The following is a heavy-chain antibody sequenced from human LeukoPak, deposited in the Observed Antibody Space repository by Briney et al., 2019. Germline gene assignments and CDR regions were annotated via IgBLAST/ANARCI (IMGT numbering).Heavy chain of an antibody. CDR3: ARPRYDSSGYYLDY. CDR1: GGSISSSSYY. Sequence: SSETLSLTCTVSGGSISSSSYYWGWIRQPPGKGLEWIGSIYYSGSTYYNPSLKSRVTISVDTSKNQFSLKLSSVTAADTAVYYCARPRYDSSGYYLDYWGQGTLVTVSS. D-gene: IGHD3-22*01. J-gene: IGHJ4*02. V-gene: IGHV4-39*01. CDR2: IYYSGST.